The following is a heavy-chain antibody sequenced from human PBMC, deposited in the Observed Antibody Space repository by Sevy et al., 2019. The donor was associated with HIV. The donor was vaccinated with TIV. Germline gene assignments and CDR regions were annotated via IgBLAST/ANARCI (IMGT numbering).Heavy chain of an antibody. CDR1: GYTFSSYG. CDR2: ISAYNGHT. CDR3: AGVRGHVLEELLFDN. V-gene: IGHV1-18*01. J-gene: IGHJ4*02. D-gene: IGHD3-10*01. Sequence: ASVKVSCKASGYTFSSYGISWVRQAPGQGLEWMGWISAYNGHTNYAQKVQGRVTMSIDTSRRTAHMELRRLGSDATALYCSAGVRGHVLEELLFDNWGQGTLVTVSS.